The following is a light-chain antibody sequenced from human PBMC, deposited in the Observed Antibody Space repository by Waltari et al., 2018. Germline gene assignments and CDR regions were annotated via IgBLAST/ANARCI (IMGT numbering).Light chain of an antibody. J-gene: IGKJ1*01. CDR1: QSVFYRSDNKNY. V-gene: IGKV4-1*01. Sequence: IVMTQSPDSLAVSLGERAHIDCKSSQSVFYRSDNKNYLAWYQHKPGQPPKLLFYWASTRESGVPDRFSASGSGTDFTLTINNLQAEDVAVYYCQQYYRSRTFGQGTKVEIK. CDR3: QQYYRSRT. CDR2: WAS.